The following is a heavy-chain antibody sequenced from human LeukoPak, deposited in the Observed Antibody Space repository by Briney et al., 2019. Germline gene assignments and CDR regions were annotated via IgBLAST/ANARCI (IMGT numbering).Heavy chain of an antibody. J-gene: IGHJ4*02. V-gene: IGHV4-4*02. CDR2: IYHSGST. D-gene: IGHD3-22*01. CDR1: GGSLSSSNW. Sequence: PSETLSLTCAVSGGSLSSSNWWSWVRQPPGKGLEWIGEIYHSGSTNYNPSLKSRVTISVDKSKNQFSLKLSSVTAADTAVYYCASRQITMIVVADYWGQGTLVTVSS. CDR3: ASRQITMIVVADY.